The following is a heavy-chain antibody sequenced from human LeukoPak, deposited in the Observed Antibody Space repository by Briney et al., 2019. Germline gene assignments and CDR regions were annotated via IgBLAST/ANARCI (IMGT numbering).Heavy chain of an antibody. J-gene: IGHJ3*02. CDR3: ATSSGSYLRYAFDI. V-gene: IGHV3-21*01. Sequence: GGSLRLSCAASGFTFSSYSMNWVRQAPGKGLEWVPSISSSSSYIYYADSVKGRFTISRDNAKNSLYLQMNSLRAEDTAVYYRATSSGSYLRYAFDIWGQGTMVTVSS. CDR1: GFTFSSYS. D-gene: IGHD1-26*01. CDR2: ISSSSSYI.